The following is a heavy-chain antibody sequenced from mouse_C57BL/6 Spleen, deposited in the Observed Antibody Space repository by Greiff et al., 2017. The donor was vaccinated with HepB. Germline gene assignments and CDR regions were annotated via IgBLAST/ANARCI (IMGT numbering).Heavy chain of an antibody. CDR1: GYSITSGYY. CDR2: ISYDGSN. V-gene: IGHV3-6*01. D-gene: IGHD2-4*01. CDR3: AREGYDYDSDY. Sequence: EVKLQESGPGLVKPSQSLSLTCSVTGYSITSGYYWNWIRQFPGNKLEWMGYISYDGSNNYNPSLKNRISITRDTSKNQFFLKLNSVTTEDTATYYCAREGYDYDSDYWGQGTTLTVSS. J-gene: IGHJ2*01.